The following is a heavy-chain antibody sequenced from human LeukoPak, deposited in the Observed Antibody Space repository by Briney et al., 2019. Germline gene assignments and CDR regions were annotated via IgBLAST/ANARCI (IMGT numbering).Heavy chain of an antibody. CDR1: GYTFTSYG. J-gene: IGHJ4*02. CDR3: ARDQHEIVVVPAAVDLDY. CDR2: ISAYNGNT. Sequence: ASVKVSCKASGYTFTSYGISWVRQAPGQGLEWMGWISAYNGNTNYAQKLQGRVTMTTDTSTSTAYMELRSLRSDDTAVYYCARDQHEIVVVPAAVDLDYWGQGTLVTVSS. V-gene: IGHV1-18*01. D-gene: IGHD2-2*01.